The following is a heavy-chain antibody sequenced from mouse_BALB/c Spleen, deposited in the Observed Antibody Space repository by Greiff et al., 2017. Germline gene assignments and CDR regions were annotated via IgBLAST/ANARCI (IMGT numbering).Heavy chain of an antibody. D-gene: IGHD1-2*01. J-gene: IGHJ1*01. CDR2: ISSGSSTI. CDR3: ARSFTTADWYFDV. CDR1: GFTFSSFG. Sequence: EVHLVESGGGLVQPGGSRKLSCAASGFTFSSFGMHWVRQAPEKGLEWVAYISSGSSTIYYADTVKGRFTISRDNPKNTLFLQMTSLRSEDTAMYYCARSFTTADWYFDVWGAGTTVTVSS. V-gene: IGHV5-17*02.